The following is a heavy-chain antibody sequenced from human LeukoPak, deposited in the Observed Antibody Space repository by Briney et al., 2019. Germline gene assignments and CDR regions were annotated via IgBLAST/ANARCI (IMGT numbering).Heavy chain of an antibody. V-gene: IGHV1-46*01. Sequence: GASVKVSCKASGYTFTSYYMHWVRQAPGQGLEWMGIINPSGGSTSYAQKLQGRVTVTTDTSTSTAYMELRSLRSDDTAVYYCARGTVTADGYFDYWGQGTLVTVSS. CDR3: ARGTVTADGYFDY. J-gene: IGHJ4*02. CDR1: GYTFTSYY. CDR2: INPSGGST. D-gene: IGHD2-21*02.